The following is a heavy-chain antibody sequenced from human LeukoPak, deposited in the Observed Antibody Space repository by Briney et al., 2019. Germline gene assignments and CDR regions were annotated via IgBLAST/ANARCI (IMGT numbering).Heavy chain of an antibody. D-gene: IGHD1-26*01. Sequence: PSGTLSLTCAVSGGSISSSNWWSWVRQPPGKGLEWIGEIYHSGSTNYNTSLKSRVTISVDTSKKQFSLYLRSVTAADTAVYYCARDSYAGGTKFDYWGPGSLVTVSS. CDR3: ARDSYAGGTKFDY. CDR1: GGSISSSNW. J-gene: IGHJ4*02. CDR2: IYHSGST. V-gene: IGHV4-4*02.